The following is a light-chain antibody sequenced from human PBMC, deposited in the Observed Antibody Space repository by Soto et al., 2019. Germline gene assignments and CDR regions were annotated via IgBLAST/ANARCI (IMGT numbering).Light chain of an antibody. CDR1: HSVSSN. CDR3: QQYNNGPPGT. CDR2: GAS. Sequence: EIVMTQSPSTLAVPPGERATLSCRASHSVSSNLAWYQQKPGQAPRLLIYGASTRATGIPARFSGSGSGTEFTLTISSLQSEDFAVYYCQQYNNGPPGTFGQGTKVDIK. V-gene: IGKV3-15*01. J-gene: IGKJ1*01.